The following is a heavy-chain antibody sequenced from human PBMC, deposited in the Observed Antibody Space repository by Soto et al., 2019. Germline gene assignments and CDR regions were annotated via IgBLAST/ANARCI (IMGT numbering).Heavy chain of an antibody. D-gene: IGHD5-12*01. CDR1: GFTFSNYG. V-gene: IGHV3-30*03. CDR3: TSPIMATELSNY. CDR2: ISSAGTTK. J-gene: IGHJ4*02. Sequence: QVQLVESGGGVVQPGRSLRLSCAASGFTFSNYGMHWVRQAPGKGLEWVAVISSAGTTKYYADSVKGRFTISRDNSKNTLYLQMNSLRVEDTALYYCTSPIMATELSNYWGQGTLVTVSS.